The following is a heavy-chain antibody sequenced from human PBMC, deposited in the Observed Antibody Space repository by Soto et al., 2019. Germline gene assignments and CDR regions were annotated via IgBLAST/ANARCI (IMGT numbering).Heavy chain of an antibody. J-gene: IGHJ4*02. CDR2: INSDGSSK. V-gene: IGHV3-74*03. CDR1: GFTFSTFW. D-gene: IGHD3-10*01. CDR3: ARNAAIYGSGNSSY. Sequence: EVQLVESGGGLVQPGGSLRLSCAASGFTFSTFWMHWVRQAPGKGLVWVSRINSDGSSKTYADSVKGRFTISRDNAKNTLLLQMSSLRVIDRGVYCCARNAAIYGSGNSSYWGQGTLLTVSS.